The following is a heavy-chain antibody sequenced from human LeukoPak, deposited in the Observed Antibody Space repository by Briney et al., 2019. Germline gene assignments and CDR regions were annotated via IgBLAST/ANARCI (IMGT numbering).Heavy chain of an antibody. CDR2: ISYNGRNK. CDR3: VRGLTGRADY. Sequence: GRSLRLSCAASGVTFRSYAMHRVREAPGKGLELVAVISYNGRNKYDAVSVKGRFTNSRDNAKNTLYLQMSNLRAEDTAVYYCVRGLTGRADYWGQGSLVTVSS. J-gene: IGHJ4*02. D-gene: IGHD3-9*01. CDR1: GVTFRSYA. V-gene: IGHV3-30*04.